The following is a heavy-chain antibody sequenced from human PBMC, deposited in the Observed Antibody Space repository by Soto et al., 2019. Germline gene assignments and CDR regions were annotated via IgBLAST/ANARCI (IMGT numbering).Heavy chain of an antibody. D-gene: IGHD2-21*01. Sequence: EVQVVESGGGLVQPGGSLRLSCTASGFTFGIHWMTWVRQVPGNGLEWVANINQDGSDKYYVDSVKGRFIISRDNAKDSVYLQMNSLRVEDTAVYYCATSMRHTLDPWGQGTLVTVS. V-gene: IGHV3-7*01. CDR1: GFTFGIHW. CDR3: ATSMRHTLDP. J-gene: IGHJ5*02. CDR2: INQDGSDK.